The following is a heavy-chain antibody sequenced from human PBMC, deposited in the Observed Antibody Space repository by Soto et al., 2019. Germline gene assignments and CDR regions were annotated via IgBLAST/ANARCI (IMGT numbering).Heavy chain of an antibody. CDR2: ISGSGGST. Sequence: EVQLLESGGGLVQPGGSLRLSCAASGFTFSSYAMSWVRQAPGQGLEWVSAISGSGGSTYYADSVKGRFTISRDNSKNTLYLQMNSLRAEDTAVYYRAKDLGIAAAGGYWGQGTLVTVSS. J-gene: IGHJ4*02. V-gene: IGHV3-23*01. CDR1: GFTFSSYA. CDR3: AKDLGIAAAGGY. D-gene: IGHD6-13*01.